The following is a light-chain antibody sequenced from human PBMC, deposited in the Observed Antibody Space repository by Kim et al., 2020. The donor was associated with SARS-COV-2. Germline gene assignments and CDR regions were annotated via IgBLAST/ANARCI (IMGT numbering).Light chain of an antibody. J-gene: IGKJ2*03. CDR1: QSVSSSY. CDR3: QQYGSSPPYS. CDR2: GAS. V-gene: IGKV3-20*01. Sequence: SPGERATLSCRASQSVSSSYLAWYQQKPGQAPRLLIYGASSRATGIPDRFIGSGSGTDFTLTISRLEPEDFAVYYCQQYGSSPPYSFGQGTKLEI.